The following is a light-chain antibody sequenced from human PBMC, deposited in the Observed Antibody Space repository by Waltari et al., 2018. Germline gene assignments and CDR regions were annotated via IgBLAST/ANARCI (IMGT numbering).Light chain of an antibody. CDR3: QHYVRLPVT. Sequence: ELVLPQSPGTLSVSPGARVTLSCRASQSVSRALAWYQQKPGQAPRLLIYGASSRATGIPDRFSGSGSGTDFSLTISRLEPEDFAVYYCQHYVRLPVTFGQGTKVEIK. V-gene: IGKV3-20*01. J-gene: IGKJ1*01. CDR1: QSVSRA. CDR2: GAS.